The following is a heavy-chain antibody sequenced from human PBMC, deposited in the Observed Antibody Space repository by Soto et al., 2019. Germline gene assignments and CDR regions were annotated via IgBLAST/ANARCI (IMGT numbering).Heavy chain of an antibody. J-gene: IGHJ4*02. CDR2: ISSSGSTI. V-gene: IGHV3-11*01. Sequence: GGSLRLSCAASGFTFSDYYMSWIRQAPGKGLEWVSYISSSGSTIYYADSVKGRFTISRDNAKNSLYLQMNSLRAEDTAVYYCARVNSGTIFGVAPYYFDYWGQGTLVTVSS. D-gene: IGHD3-3*01. CDR3: ARVNSGTIFGVAPYYFDY. CDR1: GFTFSDYY.